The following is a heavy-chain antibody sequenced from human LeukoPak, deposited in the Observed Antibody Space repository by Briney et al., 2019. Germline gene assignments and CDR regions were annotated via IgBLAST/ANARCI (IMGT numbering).Heavy chain of an antibody. J-gene: IGHJ5*02. V-gene: IGHV3-23*05. CDR2: IYSAGAT. CDR3: SRGSDYDRSGYFYIMES. CDR1: GFTFSSYA. Sequence: GGSLRLSCAASGFTFSSYAMSWVRQAPGKGLEWVSVIYSAGATYYSDSVEGRFTISRDNSKNTLYLQMTALRAEDTAVYYCSRGSDYDRSGYFYIMESWGQGTLVTVSS. D-gene: IGHD3-22*01.